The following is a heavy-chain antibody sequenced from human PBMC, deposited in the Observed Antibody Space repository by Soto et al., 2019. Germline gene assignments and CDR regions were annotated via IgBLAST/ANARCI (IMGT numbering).Heavy chain of an antibody. CDR1: GGSITAYY. CDR3: ARDEYYDSNNWFDH. J-gene: IGHJ5*02. Sequence: SETLSLTCTVSGGSITAYYWSWIRQPVGEGLQWIGRVYSTGSTNYNPSLRSRVTMSVDTSQNQFFLRLSSVTAADTAVYYCARDEYYDSNNWFDHWGQGILVTVSS. CDR2: VYSTGST. V-gene: IGHV4-4*07. D-gene: IGHD3-22*01.